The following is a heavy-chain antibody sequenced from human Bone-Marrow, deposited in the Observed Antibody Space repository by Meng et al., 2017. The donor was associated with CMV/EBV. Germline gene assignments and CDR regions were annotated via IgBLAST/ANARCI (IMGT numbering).Heavy chain of an antibody. CDR3: AREGLDGYYYDSSGYSYYYYGMDV. V-gene: IGHV1-18*01. D-gene: IGHD3-22*01. Sequence: ASVKVSCKASGYTFTSYGISWVRQAPGQGLEWMGWISAYNGNTNYAQKLQGRVTMTTDTSTSTAYMELRSLRSDDTAVYYCAREGLDGYYYDSSGYSYYYYGMDVWGQRTTVTGSS. CDR2: ISAYNGNT. CDR1: GYTFTSYG. J-gene: IGHJ6*01.